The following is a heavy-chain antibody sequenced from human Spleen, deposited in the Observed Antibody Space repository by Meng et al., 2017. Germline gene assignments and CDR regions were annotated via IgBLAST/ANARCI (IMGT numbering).Heavy chain of an antibody. CDR2: IYHSGST. Sequence: QVQLQESGPGLVKPSGTLSLTCAASGVSISSSNWWSWVRQPPGKGLEWMGEIYHSGSTNYNPSLKSRVTISVDKSKNQFSLKLSSVTAADTAVYYCARVSLQATIAAAGVVWFDPWGQGTLVTVSS. J-gene: IGHJ5*02. V-gene: IGHV4-4*02. D-gene: IGHD6-13*01. CDR3: ARVSLQATIAAAGVVWFDP. CDR1: GVSISSSNW.